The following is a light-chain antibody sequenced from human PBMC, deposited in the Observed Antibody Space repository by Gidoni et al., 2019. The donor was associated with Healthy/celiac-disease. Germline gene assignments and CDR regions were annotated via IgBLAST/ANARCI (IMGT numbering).Light chain of an antibody. J-gene: IGKJ3*01. V-gene: IGKV3-11*01. CDR1: QSVSSY. Sequence: DIVFTQPPATLSLSPGERATLSCRASQSVSSYLAWYQQKPGQAPRLLIYDASNRATGIPARFSGSGSGTDFTLTISSLEPEDFAVYYCQQRSNWPLTFGHGTKVEIK. CDR3: QQRSNWPLT. CDR2: DAS.